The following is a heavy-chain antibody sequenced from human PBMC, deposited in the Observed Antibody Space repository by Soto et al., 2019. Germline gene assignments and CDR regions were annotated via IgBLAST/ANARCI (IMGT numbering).Heavy chain of an antibody. V-gene: IGHV1-69*13. J-gene: IGHJ6*02. CDR3: ARCHYSGSARTYGMDV. CDR2: IIPIFGTA. D-gene: IGHD3-10*01. Sequence: SVKVSCKASGGTFSSYAISWVRQAPGQGLEWMGGIIPIFGTANYAQKFQGRVTITADESTSTAYMELSSLRGEDTAVYHCARCHYSGSARTYGMDVWGQGTTVTVSS. CDR1: GGTFSSYA.